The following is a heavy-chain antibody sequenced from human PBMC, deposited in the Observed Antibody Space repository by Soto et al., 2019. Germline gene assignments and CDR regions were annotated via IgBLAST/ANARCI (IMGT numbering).Heavy chain of an antibody. CDR1: GGSIDTYY. CDR3: ARAPPGDWFDP. Sequence: SETLSLTCTVSGGSIDTYYWSWIRQPPGKGLQWIGYIYYSGSTTYSPSLKSRVTISVDRSKNQFSLKLTSMTAADTAVYYCARAPPGDWFDPWGQGTLVTVSS. J-gene: IGHJ5*02. D-gene: IGHD3-10*01. V-gene: IGHV4-59*08. CDR2: IYYSGST.